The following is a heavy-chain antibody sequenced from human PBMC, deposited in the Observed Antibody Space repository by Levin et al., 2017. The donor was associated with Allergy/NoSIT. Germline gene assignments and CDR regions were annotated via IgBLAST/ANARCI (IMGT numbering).Heavy chain of an antibody. CDR3: ARGDDYYGSGSPFDY. CDR2: ISYDGSNK. D-gene: IGHD3-10*01. V-gene: IGHV3-30-3*01. J-gene: IGHJ4*02. CDR1: GFTFSSYA. Sequence: GGSLRLSCAASGFTFSSYAMHWVRQAPGKGLEWVAVISYDGSNKYYADSVKGRFTISRDNSKNTLYLQMNSLRAEDTAVYYCARGDDYYGSGSPFDYWGQGTLVTVSS.